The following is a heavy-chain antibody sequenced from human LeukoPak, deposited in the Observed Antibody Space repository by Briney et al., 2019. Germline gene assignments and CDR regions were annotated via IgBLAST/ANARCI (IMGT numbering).Heavy chain of an antibody. CDR1: GFTFSGYW. V-gene: IGHV3-7*01. CDR2: IKQDGTEK. J-gene: IGHJ4*02. D-gene: IGHD3-10*01. CDR3: AKDAWAMVRGVID. Sequence: PGGSLRLSCAASGFTFSGYWMSWLRQAPGKGLEWVANIKQDGTEKYYVDSVKGRFIISRDNAKNSLYLQMNSLRAEDTAVYYCAKDAWAMVRGVIDWGQGTLVTVSS.